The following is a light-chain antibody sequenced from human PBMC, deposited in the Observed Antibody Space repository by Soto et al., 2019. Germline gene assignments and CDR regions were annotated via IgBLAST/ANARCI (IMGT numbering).Light chain of an antibody. CDR3: QQYGGSPRT. V-gene: IGKV3-20*01. Sequence: EVVLPQSPGTLSLSPGERATLSCRASQSISQSLAWYQQRPGQSPRLLIYDATRRATGIPDRFTGSGFGTDFTLTISRLAPEDLAVYYCQQYGGSPRTFGQGTKVDNK. J-gene: IGKJ1*01. CDR1: QSISQS. CDR2: DAT.